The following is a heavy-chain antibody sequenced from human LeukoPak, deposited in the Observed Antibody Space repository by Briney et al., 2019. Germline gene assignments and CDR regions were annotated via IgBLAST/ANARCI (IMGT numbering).Heavy chain of an antibody. CDR2: INHSGST. CDR3: ARAGGSGLIDY. D-gene: IGHD6-19*01. V-gene: IGHV4-34*01. CDR1: GGSFSGYY. Sequence: PSETLSLTCAVYGGSFSGYYCSWIRQPPGKRLGWIGEINHSGSTNYNPSLKSRVTISVDTSKNQFSLKLSSVTAADTAVYYCARAGGSGLIDYWGQGTLVTVSS. J-gene: IGHJ4*02.